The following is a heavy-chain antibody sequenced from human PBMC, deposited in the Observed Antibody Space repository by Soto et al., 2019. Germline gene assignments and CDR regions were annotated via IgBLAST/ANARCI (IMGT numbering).Heavy chain of an antibody. CDR3: ARDRGKGYCSGGYCYAPDY. CDR2: ISFDGSNN. V-gene: IGHV3-30-3*01. J-gene: IGHJ4*02. D-gene: IGHD2-15*01. Sequence: QVQLVQSGGGVVQPGRSLRLSCAASKFTFSDYAMSWVRQAPGKGLEWVALISFDGSNNYYADSLKGRFTISRDNSNNTLFRKMNSQRAEDTYVYYCARDRGKGYCSGGYCYAPDYWGQGTLVTVSS. CDR1: KFTFSDYA.